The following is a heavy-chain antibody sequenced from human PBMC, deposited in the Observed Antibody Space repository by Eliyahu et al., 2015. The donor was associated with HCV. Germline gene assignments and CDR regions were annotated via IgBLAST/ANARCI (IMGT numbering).Heavy chain of an antibody. Sequence: QVQLVQSGAEVKKPGSSVKVSCKASGGTFSSYAISWVRPAPGQGLEWMGGIIPIFGTANYAQKFQGRVTITADESTSTAYMELSSLRSEDTAVYYCASRDYDLDIVVVPAATPDFYYFDYWGQGTLVTVSS. D-gene: IGHD2-2*03. CDR3: ASRDYDLDIVVVPAATPDFYYFDY. CDR2: IIPIFGTA. J-gene: IGHJ4*02. CDR1: GGTFSSYA. V-gene: IGHV1-69*01.